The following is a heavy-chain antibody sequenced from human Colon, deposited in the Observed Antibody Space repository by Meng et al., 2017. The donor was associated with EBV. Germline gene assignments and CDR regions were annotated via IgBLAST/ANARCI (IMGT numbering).Heavy chain of an antibody. Sequence: SEAFPLTVSVSGGSVPSVTCYWTWFRQPPGKGLEWVGYISESVNTNYNPALNSRVTISLDTSKNQYSLILTSVTAADTAVYYCARVNIVVVSAFALNWLVPWGQGTLVTVSS. J-gene: IGHJ5*02. D-gene: IGHD2-21*01. CDR3: ARVNIVVVSAFALNWLVP. CDR2: ISESVNT. V-gene: IGHV4-61*01. CDR1: GGSVPSVTCY.